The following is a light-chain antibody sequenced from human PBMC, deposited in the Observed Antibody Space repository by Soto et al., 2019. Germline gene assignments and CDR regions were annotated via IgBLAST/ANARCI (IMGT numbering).Light chain of an antibody. CDR1: QRIGRY. J-gene: IGKJ5*01. CDR2: AAS. Sequence: ITCRASQRIGRYLNWYQQKPGKAPELLINAASTSQSGVPSRFSDSGSGKELTLTIRRLQPEDFAAYYCHQRYTTPVTFGQGTRLEIK. V-gene: IGKV1-39*01. CDR3: HQRYTTPVT.